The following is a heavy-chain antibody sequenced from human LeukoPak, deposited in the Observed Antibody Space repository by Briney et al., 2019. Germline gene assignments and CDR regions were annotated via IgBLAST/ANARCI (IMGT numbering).Heavy chain of an antibody. J-gene: IGHJ4*02. V-gene: IGHV4-30-2*01. CDR3: AREYGDFDY. CDR1: GGSISSGGYS. Sequence: PSETLSLTCAVSGGSISSGGYSWSWIRQPPGKGLEWIGYIYHSGSTYYNPSLKSRVTISVDRSKNQFSLKLSSETAADTAVYYCAREYGDFDYWGQGTLVTVSS. CDR2: IYHSGST. D-gene: IGHD4-17*01.